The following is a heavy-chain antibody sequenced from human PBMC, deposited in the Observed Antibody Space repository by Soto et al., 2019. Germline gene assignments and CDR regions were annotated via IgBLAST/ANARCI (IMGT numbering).Heavy chain of an antibody. CDR1: GYTFTSYG. Sequence: ASVKVSCKASGYTFTSYGISWVRQATGQGLEWMGWISAYNGNTNYAQKLQGRVTMTTDTSTSTAYMELRSLRSDDTAVYYCARDAHLYCTNGVCYGHYMDVWGKGTTVTVSS. CDR2: ISAYNGNT. D-gene: IGHD2-8*01. J-gene: IGHJ6*03. V-gene: IGHV1-18*01. CDR3: ARDAHLYCTNGVCYGHYMDV.